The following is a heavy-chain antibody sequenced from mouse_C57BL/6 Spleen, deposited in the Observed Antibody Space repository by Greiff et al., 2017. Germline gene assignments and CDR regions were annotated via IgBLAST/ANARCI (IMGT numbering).Heavy chain of an antibody. CDR1: GYTFTDYY. V-gene: IGHV1-26*01. CDR2: INPNNGGT. J-gene: IGHJ4*01. D-gene: IGHD2-1*01. CDR3: AKGVYGNYDAMDY. Sequence: EVQLQQSGPELVKPGASVKISCKASGYTFTDYYMNWVKQSHGKSLEWIGDINPNNGGTSYNQKFKGKATLTVDKSSSTAYMELRSLTSEDSAVYYCAKGVYGNYDAMDYWGQGTSVTVSS.